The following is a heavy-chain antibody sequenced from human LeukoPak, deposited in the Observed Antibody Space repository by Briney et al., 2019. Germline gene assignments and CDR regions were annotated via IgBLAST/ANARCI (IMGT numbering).Heavy chain of an antibody. CDR3: ARGKYSFDY. J-gene: IGHJ4*02. CDR2: ISSSGSTI. Sequence: PGGSLRLSCAASGFTFSDSYMSWIRQAPGKGLEYISYISSSGSTIYYTDSVKGRFTLSRDNAKNSLSLEMNSLRAEDTAVYYCARGKYSFDYWGQGTLVTVSS. CDR1: GFTFSDSY. V-gene: IGHV3-11*01.